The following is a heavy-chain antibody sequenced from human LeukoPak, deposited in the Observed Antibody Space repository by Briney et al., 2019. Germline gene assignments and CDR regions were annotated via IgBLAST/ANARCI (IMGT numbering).Heavy chain of an antibody. Sequence: GGSLRLSCAASGFTFDDYAMHWVRQAPGKGLEWVSLISWDGGSTYYADSVKGRFTISRDNSKNSLYLQMNSLRAEDTALYYCAKGLERLGELSPFDYWGQGTLVTVSS. D-gene: IGHD3-16*02. V-gene: IGHV3-43D*03. J-gene: IGHJ4*02. CDR1: GFTFDDYA. CDR2: ISWDGGST. CDR3: AKGLERLGELSPFDY.